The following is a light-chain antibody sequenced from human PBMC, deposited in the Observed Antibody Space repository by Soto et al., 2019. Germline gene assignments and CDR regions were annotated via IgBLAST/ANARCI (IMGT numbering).Light chain of an antibody. CDR3: HQSFITPPLT. Sequence: DIQMSQSPSSLSASIGDRITITCRASQSISTYLNWYQQKPGKAPRLLIYGASTLQNGVPSRFSVSGSATDYNLTINSLQPEDFATYYCHQSFITPPLTFGGGTTVEMK. CDR1: QSISTY. J-gene: IGKJ4*01. V-gene: IGKV1-39*01. CDR2: GAS.